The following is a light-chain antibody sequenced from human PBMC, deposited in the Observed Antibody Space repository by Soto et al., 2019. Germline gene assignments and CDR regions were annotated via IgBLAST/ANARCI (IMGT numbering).Light chain of an antibody. J-gene: IGKJ2*01. Sequence: DIQMTQSPSTLSASVGDRVIITCRASQTVERWMAWYQQKQGKAPKLLISDVSTLERGVPSRFSGSGSATELTLTISGLQPDDFATYYCQQYKDYVYTFGQGTKVDIK. CDR3: QQYKDYVYT. V-gene: IGKV1-5*01. CDR1: QTVERW. CDR2: DVS.